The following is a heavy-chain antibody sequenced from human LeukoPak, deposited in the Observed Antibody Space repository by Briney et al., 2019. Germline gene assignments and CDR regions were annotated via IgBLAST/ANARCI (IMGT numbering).Heavy chain of an antibody. Sequence: GGSLRLSCAASGFTFSSYAVSWVRQAPGKGLEWVSTITTSGGSTYYADSVKGRFTISRDNAKNSLYLQMNSLRAEDTAVYYCARTGTTFNWFDPWGQGTLVTVSS. CDR2: ITTSGGST. CDR3: ARTGTTFNWFDP. CDR1: GFTFSSYA. J-gene: IGHJ5*02. D-gene: IGHD1-7*01. V-gene: IGHV3-23*01.